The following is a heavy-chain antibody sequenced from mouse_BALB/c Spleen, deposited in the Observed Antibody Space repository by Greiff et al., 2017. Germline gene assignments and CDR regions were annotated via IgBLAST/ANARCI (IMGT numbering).Heavy chain of an antibody. V-gene: IGHV5-6*02. Sequence: EVKLEESGGDLVKPGGSLKLSCAASGFTFSSYGMSWVRQTPDKRLEWVATISSGGSYTYYPDSVKGRFTISRDNAKNTLYLQMSSLKSEDTAMYYCARHEGVLRRYAMDYWGQGTSVTVSS. CDR2: ISSGGSYT. D-gene: IGHD1-2*01. CDR3: ARHEGVLRRYAMDY. J-gene: IGHJ4*01. CDR1: GFTFSSYG.